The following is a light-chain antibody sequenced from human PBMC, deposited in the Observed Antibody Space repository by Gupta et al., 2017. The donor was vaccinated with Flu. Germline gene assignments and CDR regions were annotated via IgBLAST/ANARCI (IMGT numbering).Light chain of an antibody. J-gene: IGLJ3*02. CDR1: SSNIGDNF. CDR3: GTWASTLSVGL. CDR2: EDN. V-gene: IGLV1-51*02. Sequence: QSVLTQPPSVSAAPVQHVTISCSGSSSNIGDNFVSWYRQFPGKAPQLVIFEDNQRLSGIPDRFSGSKSGTSATLRITGLQAGDEADYYCGTWASTLSVGLFGGGTKVTVL.